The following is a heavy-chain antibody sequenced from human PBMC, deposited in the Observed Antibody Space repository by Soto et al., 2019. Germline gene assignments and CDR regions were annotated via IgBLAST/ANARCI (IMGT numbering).Heavy chain of an antibody. V-gene: IGHV1-2*02. Sequence: QVQLVQSGAEMKKLGASVKVSCKASGYSFNHYYVHSVRQGPGQGLEWMGWINPYTSTTTYAPKLEGRISLNRDKSVSKAYRELSGLRSDASALYFCARPSGSALTVYASLGFWGQGTLVA. D-gene: IGHD2-8*01. CDR1: GYSFNHYY. CDR3: ARPSGSALTVYASLGF. J-gene: IGHJ4*02. CDR2: INPYTSTT.